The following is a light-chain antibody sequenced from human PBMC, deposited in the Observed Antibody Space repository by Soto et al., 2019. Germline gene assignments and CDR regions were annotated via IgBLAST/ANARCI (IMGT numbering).Light chain of an antibody. J-gene: IGKJ4*02. CDR1: QGISSY. CDR3: QQINSFPVT. V-gene: IGKV1-9*01. Sequence: DIQLTQPPCTLSASVGDRVTVSCRASQGISSYLAWYQQRPGKAPRLLIYDASTLQSGVPSRFSGSGSATEFTLTISSLQPEDFATYYCQQINSFPVTFGGGTKVDIK. CDR2: DAS.